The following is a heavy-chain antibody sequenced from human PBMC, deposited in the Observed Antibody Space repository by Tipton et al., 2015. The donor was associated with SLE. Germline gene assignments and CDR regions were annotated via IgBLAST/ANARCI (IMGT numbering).Heavy chain of an antibody. J-gene: IGHJ4*02. D-gene: IGHD3-3*01. CDR1: GGSISSYY. Sequence: TLSLTCTVSGGSISSYYWSWIRQPPGKGLEWIGYIYYSGSTNYNPSLKSRVTISVDTSKNQFSLKLSPVTAADTAVYYCARAASYYDSRWGFDYWGQGTLVTVSS. CDR3: ARAASYYDSRWGFDY. CDR2: IYYSGST. V-gene: IGHV4-59*01.